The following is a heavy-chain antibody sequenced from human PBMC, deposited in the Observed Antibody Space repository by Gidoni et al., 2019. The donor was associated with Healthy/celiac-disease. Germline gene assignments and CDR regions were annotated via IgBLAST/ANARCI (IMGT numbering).Heavy chain of an antibody. Sequence: LAHIFSNDEKSYSTSLKSRLTISKDTSKSQVVLTMTNMDPVDTATYYCARTLSGARGSYMNIFDYWGQGTLVTVSS. CDR2: IFSNDEK. V-gene: IGHV2-26*01. CDR3: ARTLSGARGSYMNIFDY. D-gene: IGHD1-26*01. J-gene: IGHJ4*02.